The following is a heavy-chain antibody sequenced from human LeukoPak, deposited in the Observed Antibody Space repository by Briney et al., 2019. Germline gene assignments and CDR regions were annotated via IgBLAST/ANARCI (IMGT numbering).Heavy chain of an antibody. CDR2: IHYSGST. CDR3: ARELVYSSGWYADAFDI. V-gene: IGHV4-61*01. D-gene: IGHD6-19*01. J-gene: IGHJ3*02. Sequence: PETLSLTCTVSGGSFSSGSYYWSWIRQPPGKGLEWIGYIHYSGSTSYNPSLKSRVIISVDTSKTQFFLKLSSVTAADTAVYYCARELVYSSGWYADAFDIWGQGTMVTVSS. CDR1: GGSFSSGSYY.